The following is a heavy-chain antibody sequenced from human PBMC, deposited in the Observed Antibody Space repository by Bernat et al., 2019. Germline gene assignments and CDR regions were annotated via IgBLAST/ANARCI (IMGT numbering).Heavy chain of an antibody. CDR2: ISAYNGNT. D-gene: IGHD1-1*01. CDR3: ARVGTGEGPLYYFDY. Sequence: QVQLVQSGAEVKKPGASVKVSCKASGYTFTSYGISWVRQAPGQGLEWMGWISAYNGNTNYAQKLQGRVTMTTDTSTSTAYIELRSLRSDDTAVYYCARVGTGEGPLYYFDYWGQGTLVTVSS. J-gene: IGHJ4*02. CDR1: GYTFTSYG. V-gene: IGHV1-18*01.